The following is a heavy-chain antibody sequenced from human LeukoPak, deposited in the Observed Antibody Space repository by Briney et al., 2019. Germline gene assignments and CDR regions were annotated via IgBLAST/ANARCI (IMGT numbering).Heavy chain of an antibody. J-gene: IGHJ4*02. V-gene: IGHV4-59*08. CDR2: IYYSRTT. CDR3: ARLSGSHTTPY. CDR1: GVSISSYY. D-gene: IGHD1-26*01. Sequence: SETLSLTCTVSGVSISSYYWSWIRQPPEKGLEWIGYIYYSRTTNYNPSLKSRVTMSVDTSKNQFSLKLSSVTAADTAVYYCARLSGSHTTPYWGQGTLVTVSS.